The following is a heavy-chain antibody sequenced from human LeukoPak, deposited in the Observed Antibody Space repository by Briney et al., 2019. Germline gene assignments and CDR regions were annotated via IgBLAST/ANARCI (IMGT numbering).Heavy chain of an antibody. J-gene: IGHJ4*02. V-gene: IGHV3-53*01. Sequence: GGSLRLSCAASGFSVSANYMSWVRQAPGKGLEWVSVIYNGGRTYYADSVKGRFTISRDSSKNTLYLQMTSLRGEDTAVYYCATRDDYGGYEAYWGLGTLVTVSS. CDR1: GFSVSANY. CDR3: ATRDDYGGYEAY. D-gene: IGHD4-17*01. CDR2: IYNGGRT.